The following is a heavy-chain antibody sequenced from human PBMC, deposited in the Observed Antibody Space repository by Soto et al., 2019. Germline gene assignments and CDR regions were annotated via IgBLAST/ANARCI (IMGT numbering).Heavy chain of an antibody. V-gene: IGHV2-5*01. D-gene: IGHD4-17*01. CDR3: AHRGDGDYEGIFNF. CDR2: IYWNDDK. Sequence: QITLKESCPTLVKPTQTLTLTCTFSGFSLGTNGVGVGWISQPPGKALEWLALIYWNDDKQYSPSLKSRLTITKDTSNNQVVLTMTDMDPVDTATYYCAHRGDGDYEGIFNFWGQGTLVTVSS. CDR1: GFSLGTNGVG. J-gene: IGHJ4*02.